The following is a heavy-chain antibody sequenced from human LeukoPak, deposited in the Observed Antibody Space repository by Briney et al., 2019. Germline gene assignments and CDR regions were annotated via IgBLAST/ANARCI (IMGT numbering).Heavy chain of an antibody. D-gene: IGHD3-10*01. V-gene: IGHV4-30-2*01. J-gene: IGHJ4*02. Sequence: SQTLSLTCIVSGGSISSGGYYWSWIRQPPGKGLEWIGYIYHSGSTYYNPSLKSRVTISVDRSKNQFSLKLSSVTAADTAVYLCARYGAYYFDYWGQGTLVTVSS. CDR3: ARYGAYYFDY. CDR2: IYHSGST. CDR1: GGSISSGGYY.